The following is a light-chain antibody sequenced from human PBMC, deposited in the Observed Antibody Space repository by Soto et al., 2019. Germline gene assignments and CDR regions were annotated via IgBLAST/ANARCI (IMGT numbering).Light chain of an antibody. CDR3: CSYAGSSCYV. J-gene: IGLJ1*01. CDR2: EGS. V-gene: IGLV2-23*01. Sequence: QSVLTQPASVSGSPGQSITISCTGTSSDVGSYNLVSWYQQYPGKAPKLMIYEGSNRPSGVSNRFSGSKSDNTASLTISGLQTEDEADYYCCSYAGSSCYVFGTGTKVTVL. CDR1: SSDVGSYNL.